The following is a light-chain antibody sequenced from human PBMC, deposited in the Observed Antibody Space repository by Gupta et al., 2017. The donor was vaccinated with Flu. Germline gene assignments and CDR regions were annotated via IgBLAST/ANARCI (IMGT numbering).Light chain of an antibody. Sequence: DIQMTKSPSSLSASIGDRVIITCRAGQSISRYLNWYQQKPGKAPKLLIYAASTLESGVPSRFSGSGSVTDFTLTISGLETEDFATYYCQQTYSKRTFAQGTRVEIK. J-gene: IGKJ1*01. CDR1: QSISRY. V-gene: IGKV1-39*01. CDR3: QQTYSKRT. CDR2: AAS.